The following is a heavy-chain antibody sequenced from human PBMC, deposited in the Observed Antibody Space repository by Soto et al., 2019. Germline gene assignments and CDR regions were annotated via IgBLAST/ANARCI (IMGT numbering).Heavy chain of an antibody. CDR2: IIPIFGTA. CDR3: ASVGYSYGRDYYYYGMDV. V-gene: IGHV1-69*13. D-gene: IGHD5-18*01. CDR1: GGTFSSYA. J-gene: IGHJ6*02. Sequence: GASVKVSCKASGGTFSSYAISWVRQAPGQGLEWMGGIIPIFGTANYAQKFQGRVTITADESTSTAYMELSSLRSEDTAVYYCASVGYSYGRDYYYYGMDVWGQGTTVTVSS.